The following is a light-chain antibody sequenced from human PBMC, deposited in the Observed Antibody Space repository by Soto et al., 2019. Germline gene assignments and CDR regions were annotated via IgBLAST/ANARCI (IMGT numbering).Light chain of an antibody. J-gene: IGKJ1*01. CDR3: QQSYSTPWT. CDR2: GAS. CDR1: QSISSS. V-gene: IGKV1-39*01. Sequence: DIQMTQSPSSLSASVGDRVTITCQASQSISSSLNWYQQKPGKVPKLLIFGASSLQSGVPSRFSGSGSGTDVTLTISSLQPEDFATYYCQQSYSTPWTFGRGTKVEIK.